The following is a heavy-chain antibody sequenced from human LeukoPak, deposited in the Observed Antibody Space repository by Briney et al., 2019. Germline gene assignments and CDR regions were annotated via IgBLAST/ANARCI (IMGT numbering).Heavy chain of an antibody. CDR1: GFTFDDYG. CDR3: ARARLRLSGYYYYMDV. V-gene: IGHV3-20*04. CDR2: INWNGGST. J-gene: IGHJ6*03. D-gene: IGHD5-12*01. Sequence: GGSLTLSCAASGFTFDDYGMSWVRQAPGKGLEWVSGINWNGGSTGYADSVKGRFTISRDNAKNSLYLQMNSLRAEDTALYYCARARLRLSGYYYYMDVWGKGTTVTVSS.